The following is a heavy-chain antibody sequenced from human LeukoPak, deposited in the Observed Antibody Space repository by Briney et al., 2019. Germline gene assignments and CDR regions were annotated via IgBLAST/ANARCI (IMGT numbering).Heavy chain of an antibody. J-gene: IGHJ4*02. D-gene: IGHD3-16*01. CDR3: ARGGDSSFDY. CDR2: ITSDGSNI. V-gene: IGHV3-74*01. CDR1: GFNFSNFW. Sequence: HAGGSLRLSCAASGFNFSNFWLHSVRQAPGKGLEWVSRITSDGSNINYADSVQGRFTISRDNAKNTLYLQMNSLRAEDTAVYYCARGGDSSFDYWGQGALVTVSS.